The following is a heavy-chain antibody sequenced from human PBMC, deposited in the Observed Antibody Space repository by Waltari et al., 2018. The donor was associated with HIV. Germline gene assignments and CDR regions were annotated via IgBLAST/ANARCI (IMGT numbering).Heavy chain of an antibody. CDR1: GDSITSGNFY. J-gene: IGHJ4*02. CDR2: IYYSGST. V-gene: IGHV4-31*03. D-gene: IGHD5-12*01. Sequence: QVQLQESGPGLVKPSQTLSLTCTVSGDSITSGNFYWTWIRQHPEKGLEWIGHIYYSGSTYSNPSLKTRIDISLDTSMNHFSLNRTSVTAADTAVYYCARGFVGRYSGHDYVWDYWGQGILVTVSS. CDR3: ARGFVGRYSGHDYVWDY.